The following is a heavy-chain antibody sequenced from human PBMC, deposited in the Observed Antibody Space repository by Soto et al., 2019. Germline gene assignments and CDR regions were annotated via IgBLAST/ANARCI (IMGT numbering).Heavy chain of an antibody. D-gene: IGHD2-2*01. CDR2: ISYDGSNK. CDR3: AKMSCSSTSCYPNYYYYYGMDV. V-gene: IGHV3-30*18. CDR1: GFTFSSYG. Sequence: HPGGSLRLSCAASGFTFSSYGMHWVRQAPGKGLEWVAVISYDGSNKYYADSVKGRFTISRDNSKNTLYLQMNSLRAEDTAVYYCAKMSCSSTSCYPNYYYYYGMDVWGQGTTVTASS. J-gene: IGHJ6*02.